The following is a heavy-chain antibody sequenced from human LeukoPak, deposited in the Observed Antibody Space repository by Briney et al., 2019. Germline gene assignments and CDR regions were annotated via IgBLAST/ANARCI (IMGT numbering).Heavy chain of an antibody. D-gene: IGHD3-16*01. CDR1: GFTSSNYG. J-gene: IGHJ6*03. CDR2: IDSDGSGA. V-gene: IGHV3-74*01. Sequence: GGSLRLSCAASGFTSSNYGMPWVRQVPGKGLVWVSRIDSDGSGAHYADSVKGRFTVSREKAGNTLYRQVSSLRGEDTAVYYCARGMLSRAGYHWYYYMDVWGKGATVTVSS. CDR3: ARGMLSRAGYHWYYYMDV.